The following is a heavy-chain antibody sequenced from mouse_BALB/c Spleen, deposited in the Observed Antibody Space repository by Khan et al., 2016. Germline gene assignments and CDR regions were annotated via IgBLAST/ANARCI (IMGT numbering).Heavy chain of an antibody. CDR2: INPSSGYT. D-gene: IGHD2-14*01. Sequence: QVQLQQSGAELARPGASVKMSCKASGYTFTSYTMHWVKQRPGQGLEWIGYINPSSGYTNYNQKFKDKATLTADKSSSTAYMQLSSLTAEDSAVYYCARSRYRYPYAMEYWGQGTSVTVSS. J-gene: IGHJ4*01. CDR1: GYTFTSYT. V-gene: IGHV1-4*01. CDR3: ARSRYRYPYAMEY.